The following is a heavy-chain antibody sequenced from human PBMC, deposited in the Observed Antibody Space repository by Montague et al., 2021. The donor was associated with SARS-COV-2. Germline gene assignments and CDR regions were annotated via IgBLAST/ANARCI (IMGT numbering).Heavy chain of an antibody. CDR1: GDSISSGNHY. CDR3: VSRGYLYCYFVR. D-gene: IGHD2-15*01. J-gene: IGHJ2*01. CDR2: IYYSGSP. V-gene: IGHV4-39*01. Sequence: SETLSLTCTVSGDSISSGNHYWGWVRQSPGKGLEWIAVIYYSGSPYYTPSLKSRVTISVDTSRIQISLKLNSVTAADTAVFYCVSRGYLYCYFVRWGRGTLVTVS.